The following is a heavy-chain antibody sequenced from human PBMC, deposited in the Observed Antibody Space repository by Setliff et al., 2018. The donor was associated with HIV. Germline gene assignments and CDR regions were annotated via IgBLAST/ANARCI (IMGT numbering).Heavy chain of an antibody. CDR3: ARVRPLGYCSTGACPPDY. D-gene: IGHD2-8*01. CDR1: GFSFSNYN. J-gene: IGHJ4*02. CDR2: ISRGGNTI. V-gene: IGHV3-48*03. Sequence: GGSLRLSCVASGFSFSNYNMNWVRQAPGKGLEWVSYISRGGNTIYYADSVRGRFTISRDNARNSLLLQMNSLRADDTAVYYCARVRPLGYCSTGACPPDYWGQGTLVTVSS.